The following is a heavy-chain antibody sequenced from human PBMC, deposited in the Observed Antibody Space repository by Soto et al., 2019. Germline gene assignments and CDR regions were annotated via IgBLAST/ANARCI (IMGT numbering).Heavy chain of an antibody. V-gene: IGHV1-18*01. CDR1: GYTFTNYG. Sequence: QVQLVQSGAEVKKPGASVKVSWKASGYTFTNYGINWVRQAPGQGLEWMGWIGADNGDTNYAQTLQGRVTRATDTSTSTAYRELGSLRSHDTAVYYCANTFVGASKGRGSDYCVQGALVTVSS. J-gene: IGHJ4*02. D-gene: IGHD1-26*01. CDR2: IGADNGDT. CDR3: ANTFVGASKGRGSDY.